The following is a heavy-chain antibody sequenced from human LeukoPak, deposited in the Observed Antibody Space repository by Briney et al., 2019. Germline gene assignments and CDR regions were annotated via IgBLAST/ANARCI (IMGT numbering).Heavy chain of an antibody. CDR3: AREAQWLVPGENLDY. J-gene: IGHJ4*02. CDR1: GDSVSSNSAA. V-gene: IGHV6-1*01. D-gene: IGHD6-19*01. Sequence: SQTLSLTCAISGDSVSSNSAAWNWIRQSPSRGLEWLGRTYYRSKLYNDYAVSVKSRITINPDTSKNQFSLQLNSVTPEDTAVYYCAREAQWLVPGENLDYWGQGTLVTVSS. CDR2: TYYRSKLYN.